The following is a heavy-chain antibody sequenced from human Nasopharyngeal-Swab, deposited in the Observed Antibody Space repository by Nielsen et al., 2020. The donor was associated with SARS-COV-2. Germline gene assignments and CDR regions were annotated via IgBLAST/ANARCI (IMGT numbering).Heavy chain of an antibody. V-gene: IGHV1-8*01. D-gene: IGHD6-19*01. CDR1: GYTFTSYD. CDR3: GGDGSIAVVGYYYYYGMDV. CDR2: MNPNSGNT. Sequence: ASVKVSCKASGYTFTSYDINWVRQATGQGLEWMGWMNPNSGNTGYAQKFQGRVTMTRNTSISTAYMELSSLRSEDTAVYYCGGDGSIAVVGYYYYYGMDVWGQGTTVTVSS. J-gene: IGHJ6*02.